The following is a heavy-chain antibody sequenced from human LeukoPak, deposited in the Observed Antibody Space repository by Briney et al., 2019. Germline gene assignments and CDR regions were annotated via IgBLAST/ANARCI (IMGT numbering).Heavy chain of an antibody. V-gene: IGHV3-20*04. CDR3: ARSMAMVRGFDY. Sequence: PGGSLRLSCAASGFTFDDYGMSWVRQAPGKGLEWVSGINWNGGSTGYADSVKGRFTISRDNAKNSLCLQMNSLRAEDTALYYCARSMAMVRGFDYWGQGTLVTVSS. CDR1: GFTFDDYG. J-gene: IGHJ4*02. CDR2: INWNGGST. D-gene: IGHD3-10*01.